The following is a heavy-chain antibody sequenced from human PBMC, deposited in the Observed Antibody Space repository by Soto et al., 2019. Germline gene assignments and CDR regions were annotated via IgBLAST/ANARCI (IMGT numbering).Heavy chain of an antibody. CDR3: ASIPHGSGSYLPYYFDY. V-gene: IGHV3-7*01. Sequence: GGSLRLSCAASGFTFSSYWMSWVRQAPGKGLEWVANIKQDGSEKYYVDSVKGRFTISRDNAKNSLYLQMNSLRAEDTAVYYCASIPHGSGSYLPYYFDYWGQGTLVTVSS. D-gene: IGHD3-10*01. CDR2: IKQDGSEK. J-gene: IGHJ4*02. CDR1: GFTFSSYW.